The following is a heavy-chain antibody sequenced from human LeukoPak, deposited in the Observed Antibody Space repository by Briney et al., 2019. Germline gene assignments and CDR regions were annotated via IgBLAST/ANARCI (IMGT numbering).Heavy chain of an antibody. CDR1: GFTFSNYA. CDR3: ARNPETYCSGGSCYSVEVDY. V-gene: IGHV3-30*04. CDR2: ISYDGSNK. Sequence: GGSLRLSCAASGFTFSNYAMHWVRQAPGKGLEWVAVISYDGSNKYYADSVKGRFTVSRDNSKNTLYLQMNSLRAEDTAVYYCARNPETYCSGGSCYSVEVDYWGQGTLVTVSS. J-gene: IGHJ4*02. D-gene: IGHD2-15*01.